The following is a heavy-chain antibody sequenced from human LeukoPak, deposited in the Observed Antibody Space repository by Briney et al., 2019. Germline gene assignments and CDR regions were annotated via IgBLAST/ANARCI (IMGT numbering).Heavy chain of an antibody. CDR1: GGSTSSYY. Sequence: PSETLSLTCTVSGGSTSSYYWSWIRQSPGKGLEWIGYIYYSGTTKYNPSLRSRVTISVDTSKNQFSLKLRSVTAADTAVYYCARHESVIAGGAAFDIWGQGTMVTVSS. J-gene: IGHJ3*02. CDR2: IYYSGTT. CDR3: ARHESVIAGGAAFDI. V-gene: IGHV4-59*08. D-gene: IGHD2/OR15-2a*01.